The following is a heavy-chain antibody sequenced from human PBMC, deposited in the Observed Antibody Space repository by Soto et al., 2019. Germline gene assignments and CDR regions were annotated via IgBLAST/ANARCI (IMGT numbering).Heavy chain of an antibody. V-gene: IGHV1-18*01. CDR2: ISTYNGNT. J-gene: IGHJ4*02. D-gene: IGHD4-4*01. CDR1: GYSFTRFG. CDR3: ARHPHYSTSPQVFDY. Sequence: QVQLLQSGAEVKKPGASVMFSCKASGYSFTRFGISWVRQAPGQGLGWVGRISTYNGNTKYAQKLEGRVTVSTDTTTSTAYMELRSLRSDDTALYYSARHPHYSTSPQVFDYWGQGTLLTVSS.